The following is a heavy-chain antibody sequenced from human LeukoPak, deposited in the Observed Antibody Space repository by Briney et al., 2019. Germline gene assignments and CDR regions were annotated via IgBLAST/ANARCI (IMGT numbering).Heavy chain of an antibody. V-gene: IGHV5-51*01. J-gene: IGHJ5*02. D-gene: IGHD6-19*01. CDR1: GYSFTTYW. Sequence: GESLKISCKGSGYSFTTYWIGWVRQMPGKGLEWMGIIYPGDSDTRYSPSFQGQVTISADKSTSTAYLQWSSLKASDTAMYYCARAAVAARWTEFDPWGQGTLVTVSS. CDR2: IYPGDSDT. CDR3: ARAAVAARWTEFDP.